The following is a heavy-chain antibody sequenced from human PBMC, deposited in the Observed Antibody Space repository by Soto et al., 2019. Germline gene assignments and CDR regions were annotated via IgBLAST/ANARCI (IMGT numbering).Heavy chain of an antibody. CDR2: SNAGNGNP. D-gene: IGHD3-10*01. CDR1: GYTFTNYV. Sequence: QVQLLQSGAEVKKPGASVKVSCKASGYTFTNYVMHWVRQAPGQRLEWMGWSNAGNGNPKYSQKLQGRVTITRDTSASIAYMELSSLRSEDTAVYYCARARIIDTVDYWGQGTLVTVSS. V-gene: IGHV1-3*01. J-gene: IGHJ4*02. CDR3: ARARIIDTVDY.